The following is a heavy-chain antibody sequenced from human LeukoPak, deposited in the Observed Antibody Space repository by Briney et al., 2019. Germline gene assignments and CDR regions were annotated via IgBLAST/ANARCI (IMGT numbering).Heavy chain of an antibody. J-gene: IGHJ4*02. D-gene: IGHD3-16*01. CDR3: ARGAQGGVGFDY. CDR2: IGTAGDT. CDR1: GFTFSDYW. Sequence: GGSLRLSCAASGFTFSDYWMSWVCQAPGKGLEWVSAIGTAGDTYYPGSVKGRFTISRENAKNSLYLQMNSLRAGDTAVYYCARGAQGGVGFDYWGQGTLVTVSS. V-gene: IGHV3-13*01.